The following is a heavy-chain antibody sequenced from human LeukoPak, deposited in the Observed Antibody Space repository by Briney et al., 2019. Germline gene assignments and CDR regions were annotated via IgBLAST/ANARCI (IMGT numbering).Heavy chain of an antibody. CDR1: GGTFSSYA. V-gene: IGHV1-69*13. Sequence: SVTVSCKASGGTFSSYAISWVRQAPGQGLEWMGGIIPIFGTANYAQKFQGRVTITADESTSAAYMELSSLRSEDTAVYYCARDRLRGNINTYSSGQGNWFDPWGQGTLVTVSS. J-gene: IGHJ5*02. D-gene: IGHD6-19*01. CDR2: IIPIFGTA. CDR3: ARDRLRGNINTYSSGQGNWFDP.